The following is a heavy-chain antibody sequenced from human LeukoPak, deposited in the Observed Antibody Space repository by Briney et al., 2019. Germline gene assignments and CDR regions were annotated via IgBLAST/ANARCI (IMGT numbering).Heavy chain of an antibody. D-gene: IGHD1-1*01. V-gene: IGHV3-49*03. CDR2: IRSKGHGGTT. CDR3: ARNDGDR. J-gene: IGHJ5*02. CDR1: GFNFGDYV. Sequence: GRSLRLSCTASGFNFGDYVMSWFRQAPGKGPEWVGFIRSKGHGGTTEYAASVKGRFTISRDDSKSIAYLQMNSLKNEDTAVYYCARNDGDRWGQGTLVTVSS.